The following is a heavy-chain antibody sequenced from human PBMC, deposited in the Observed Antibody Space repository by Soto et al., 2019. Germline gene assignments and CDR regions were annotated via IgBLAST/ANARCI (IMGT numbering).Heavy chain of an antibody. CDR3: TRDASRDSSAQGWFDP. CDR1: GFTFRSFT. Sequence: GGSLRLSCAASGFTFRSFTMNWVRQAPGKGLEWVSTISSNSAYIYYTDALRGRFTISRDNAENSLHLQMNSLRAEDTAVYYYTRDASRDSSAQGWFDPWGPGTLVTVSS. D-gene: IGHD6-13*01. V-gene: IGHV3-21*01. J-gene: IGHJ5*02. CDR2: ISSNSAYI.